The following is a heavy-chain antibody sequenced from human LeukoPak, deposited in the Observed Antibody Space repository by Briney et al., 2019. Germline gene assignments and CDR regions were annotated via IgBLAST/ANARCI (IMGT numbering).Heavy chain of an antibody. D-gene: IGHD3-22*01. J-gene: IGHJ4*02. Sequence: SETLSLTCTVSGGSVSSGSYYWSWIRQPPRKGLEWIGYIYYSGSTNYNPSLKSRVTISVDTSKNQFSLKLSSVTAADTAVYYCASSRGHYDSSGYYFDYWGQGTLVTVSS. CDR1: GGSVSSGSYY. V-gene: IGHV4-61*01. CDR2: IYYSGST. CDR3: ASSRGHYDSSGYYFDY.